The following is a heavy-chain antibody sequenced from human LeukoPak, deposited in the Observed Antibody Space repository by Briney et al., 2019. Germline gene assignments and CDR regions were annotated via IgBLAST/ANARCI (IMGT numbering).Heavy chain of an antibody. CDR2: TYYRSKWYN. V-gene: IGHV6-1*01. CDR1: GDSVSSNSAT. D-gene: IGHD5-18*01. Sequence: SQTLSLTCAISGDSVSSNSATWNWIRQSPSRGLECLGRTYYRSKWYNDYAESVKSRITINPDTSKNQFSLQLNSVTPEDTAVYFCARDLAGDGGYSYGMVDYWGQGTLVTVSS. J-gene: IGHJ4*02. CDR3: ARDLAGDGGYSYGMVDY.